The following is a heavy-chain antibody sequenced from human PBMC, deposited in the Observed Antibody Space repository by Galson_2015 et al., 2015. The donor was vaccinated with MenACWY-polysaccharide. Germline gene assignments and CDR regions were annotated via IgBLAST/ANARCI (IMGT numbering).Heavy chain of an antibody. CDR1: GFSFSDYW. D-gene: IGHD7-27*01. J-gene: IGHJ4*02. CDR2: IKQDGSVI. Sequence: SLRLSCAASGFSFSDYWMSWVRQAPGKGLEWVANIKQDGSVIYYVDSVKGRFTISRDNAVNSLYLQMNSPRVEDTALYYCARKGLGDFWGQGTLVTVSS. V-gene: IGHV3-7*01. CDR3: ARKGLGDF.